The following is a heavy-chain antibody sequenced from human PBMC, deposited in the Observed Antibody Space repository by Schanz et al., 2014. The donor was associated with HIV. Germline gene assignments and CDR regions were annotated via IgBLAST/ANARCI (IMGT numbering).Heavy chain of an antibody. D-gene: IGHD6-13*01. Sequence: QVQLVQSGAEVEKPGSSVKVSCKASGGTFSSSAISWVRQAPGQGLEWGGGIIPNYGAAHYAQKFQGRATITADESTSTAYMELSSLRSEDTAVYYCARDSPVAAGTLDYWGQGTLVTVSS. CDR2: IIPNYGAA. CDR1: GGTFSSSA. V-gene: IGHV1-69*01. CDR3: ARDSPVAAGTLDY. J-gene: IGHJ4*02.